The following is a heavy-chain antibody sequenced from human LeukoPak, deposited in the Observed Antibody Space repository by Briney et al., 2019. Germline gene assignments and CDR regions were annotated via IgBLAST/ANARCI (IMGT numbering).Heavy chain of an antibody. CDR1: GFTFSSYW. CDR3: ARGSGYYLGHFDY. V-gene: IGHV3-7*01. Sequence: GGSLRLSCAASGFTFSSYWMSWVRQAPGKGLEWVANIKQDGSEIYYVDSVKGRFTISRDNAKNSLYLQMNSLRAEDTAVYYCARGSGYYLGHFDYWGQGTLVTVSS. CDR2: IKQDGSEI. D-gene: IGHD3-22*01. J-gene: IGHJ4*02.